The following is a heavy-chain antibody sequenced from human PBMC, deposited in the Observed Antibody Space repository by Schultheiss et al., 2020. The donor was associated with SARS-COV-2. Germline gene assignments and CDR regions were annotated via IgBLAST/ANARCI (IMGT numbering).Heavy chain of an antibody. J-gene: IGHJ5*02. V-gene: IGHV3-21*01. Sequence: GGSLRLSCEASGFTFSSYNINWVRQAPGKGLEWVSSISGTSRYIYYADSVKGRFTISRDNAENSLYLEMHSLRAEDTAVYYCVRDRSWWTPYNCFDLWGRGTLVTVSS. D-gene: IGHD2-15*01. CDR1: GFTFSSYN. CDR3: VRDRSWWTPYNCFDL. CDR2: ISGTSRYI.